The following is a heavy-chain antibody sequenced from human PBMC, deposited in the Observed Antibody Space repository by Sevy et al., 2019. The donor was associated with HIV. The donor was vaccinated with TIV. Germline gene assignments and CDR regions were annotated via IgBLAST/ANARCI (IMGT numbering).Heavy chain of an antibody. CDR2: FDPQDGET. J-gene: IGHJ5*02. D-gene: IGHD2-15*01. CDR1: GHTLTKLS. Sequence: ASVKVSCKVSGHTLTKLSIHWVRQAPGIGLEWMGHFDPQDGETINSQRFQDRISMTVDTSTETAYMDLSSLTSEDTAVYYCATVGLGYYSGSSYYQGDWLDPWGQGTLVTVSS. V-gene: IGHV1-24*01. CDR3: ATVGLGYYSGSSYYQGDWLDP.